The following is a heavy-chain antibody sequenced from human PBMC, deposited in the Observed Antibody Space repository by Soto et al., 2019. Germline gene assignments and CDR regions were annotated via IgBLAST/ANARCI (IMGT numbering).Heavy chain of an antibody. CDR3: ARVQAGVKLGAFDI. CDR1: GFTFSSYG. Sequence: GGSLRLSCAASGFTFSSYGMHWVRQAPGKGLEWVAVIWYDGSNKYYADSVKGRFTISRDNSKNTLYLQMNSLRAEDTAVYYCARVQAGVKLGAFDIWGQGTMVTVSS. CDR2: IWYDGSNK. V-gene: IGHV3-33*01. D-gene: IGHD3-10*01. J-gene: IGHJ3*02.